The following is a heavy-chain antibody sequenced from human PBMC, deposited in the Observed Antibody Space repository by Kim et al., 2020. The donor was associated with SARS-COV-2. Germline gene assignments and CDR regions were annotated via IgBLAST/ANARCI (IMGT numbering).Heavy chain of an antibody. D-gene: IGHD6-13*01. Sequence: GGSLRLSCAASGFTFSDYYFDWVRQAPGKGLEWLGLIKNKVNSFTTEYAASVKGRFTISRDDSKNSLFLQMNSLKTEDTAIYYCADITAPGDVPWGPGTLVTVSS. J-gene: IGHJ5*02. V-gene: IGHV3-72*01. CDR1: GFTFSDYY. CDR3: ADITAPGDVP. CDR2: IKNKVNSFTT.